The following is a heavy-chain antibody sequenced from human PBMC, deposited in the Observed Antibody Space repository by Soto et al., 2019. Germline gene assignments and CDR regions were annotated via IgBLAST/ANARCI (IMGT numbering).Heavy chain of an antibody. CDR3: ARQVGSSSSGSWVGFDY. CDR2: IYYSGTT. J-gene: IGHJ4*02. D-gene: IGHD6-6*01. CDR1: GGSISSSTYY. V-gene: IGHV4-39*01. Sequence: PSETLSLTCTVSGGSISSSTYYWGWIRQPPGKGLEWIGNIYYSGTTYYNPSLKSRVTISVDTSKNQFSLKLSSVTAADTAVYYCARQVGSSSSGSWVGFDYWGQGTLVTVSS.